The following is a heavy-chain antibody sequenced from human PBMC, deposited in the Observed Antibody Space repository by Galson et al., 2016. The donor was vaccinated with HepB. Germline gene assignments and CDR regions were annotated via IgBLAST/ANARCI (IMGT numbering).Heavy chain of an antibody. CDR3: VRCGTGWSRTYYHYYGMDV. J-gene: IGHJ6*02. CDR2: INHSGSA. D-gene: IGHD6-19*01. V-gene: IGHV4-34*01. Sequence: SETLSLTCAVYGGSVSGSYWSWVRQPPGKGLDWVADINHSGSANYNPSLKSQSPISVDTSKTQFSLKLYSVTAADTAVYYCVRCGTGWSRTYYHYYGMDVWGQGTTVTVSS. CDR1: GGSVSGSY.